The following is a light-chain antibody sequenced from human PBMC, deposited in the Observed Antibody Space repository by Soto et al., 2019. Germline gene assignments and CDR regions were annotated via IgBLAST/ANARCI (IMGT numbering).Light chain of an antibody. CDR2: LGS. V-gene: IGKV2-28*01. CDR1: QSLLHSNGYNC. Sequence: IVMTQSPLSLPVTPGEPASISCRSSQSLLHSNGYNCLDWYLQKPGQSPQLLIYLGSNRDSGVSDRFSGSVSGTDFTLKISRVEAGDVVVYYCMQALQTWTFGQGTKVEIK. CDR3: MQALQTWT. J-gene: IGKJ1*01.